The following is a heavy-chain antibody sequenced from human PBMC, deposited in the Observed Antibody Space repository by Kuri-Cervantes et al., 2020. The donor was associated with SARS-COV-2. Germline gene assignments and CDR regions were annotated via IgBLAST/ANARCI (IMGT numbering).Heavy chain of an antibody. CDR2: ISYDGSDR. V-gene: IGHV3-30*18. CDR3: AKDRTRNTYYYDSSGYYYGGFDAFDI. D-gene: IGHD3-22*01. CDR1: GFTFSSYA. Sequence: LSLTCAASGFTFSSYAMSWVRQAPGKGLEWVAVISYDGSDRYYADSVKGRFTISRDNSKNTLYLQMNSLRAEDTAVYYCAKDRTRNTYYYDSSGYYYGGFDAFDIWGQGTMVTVS. J-gene: IGHJ3*02.